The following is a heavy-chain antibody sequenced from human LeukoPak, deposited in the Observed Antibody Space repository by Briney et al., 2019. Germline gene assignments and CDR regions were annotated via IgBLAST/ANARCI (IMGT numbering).Heavy chain of an antibody. D-gene: IGHD6-13*01. CDR3: ARETSSSHQYYFDY. Sequence: GGSLRLSCAASGFTFSSYWVSWVRQAPGKGLEWVANIKQDGSEKYYVDSVKGRFTISRDNAKNSLYLQMNSLRAEDTAVYYCARETSSSHQYYFDYWGQGTLVTVSS. V-gene: IGHV3-7*01. CDR2: IKQDGSEK. J-gene: IGHJ4*02. CDR1: GFTFSSYW.